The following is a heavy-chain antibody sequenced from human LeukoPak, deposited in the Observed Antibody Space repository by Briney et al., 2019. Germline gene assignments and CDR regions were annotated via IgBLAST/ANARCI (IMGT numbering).Heavy chain of an antibody. CDR2: IYYSGST. J-gene: IGHJ4*02. CDR1: GGSISSGGYY. D-gene: IGHD3-16*01. V-gene: IGHV4-31*03. Sequence: SETLSLTCTVSGGSISSGGYYWSWIRQHPGKGLEWIGYIYYSGSTYYNPSLKSRVTISVDTSKNQFSLKLSSVAAADTAVYYCARDGGRYFDYWGQGTLVTVSS. CDR3: ARDGGRYFDY.